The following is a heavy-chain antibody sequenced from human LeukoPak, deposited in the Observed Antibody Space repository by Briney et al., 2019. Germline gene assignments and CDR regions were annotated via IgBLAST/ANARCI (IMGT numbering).Heavy chain of an antibody. J-gene: IGHJ4*02. CDR3: ARVQYGDYGNVDY. D-gene: IGHD4-17*01. CDR2: ISSSSSYI. V-gene: IGHV3-21*01. CDR1: GFTFSSYS. Sequence: GGSLRLSCAASGFTFSSYSMNWVRQAPGKGLEWVSSISSSSSYIYYVDSVKGRFTISRDNAKNSLYLQMNSLRAEDTAVYYCARVQYGDYGNVDYWGQGTLVTVSS.